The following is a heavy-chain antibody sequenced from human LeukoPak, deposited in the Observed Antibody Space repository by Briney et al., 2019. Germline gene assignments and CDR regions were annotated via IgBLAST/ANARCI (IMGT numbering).Heavy chain of an antibody. CDR3: ARDPYSSGWSFQH. CDR2: IYSGGST. Sequence: GGSLRLSCAASGFTVSSNYMSWVRQAPGKGLEWVSVIYSGGSTYYADSVKGRFTISRDNSKNTLYLQMNSLRAEDTAVYYCARDPYSSGWSFQHWGQGTLVTVSS. J-gene: IGHJ1*01. D-gene: IGHD6-19*01. V-gene: IGHV3-53*01. CDR1: GFTVSSNY.